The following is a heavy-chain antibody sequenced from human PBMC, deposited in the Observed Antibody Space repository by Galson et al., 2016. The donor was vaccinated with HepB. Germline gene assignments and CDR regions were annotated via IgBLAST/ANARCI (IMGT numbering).Heavy chain of an antibody. D-gene: IGHD3-3*01. J-gene: IGHJ4*02. CDR2: VSYDGSNK. Sequence: SLRLSCAASGFTFSNYEMHWVRQAPGKGLEWVAVVSYDGSNKYYADSVKGRFSISRDNTKNTLYLQMNSLRAGDTAVYYCARDRGDSRITSFGVANDYFDCGGQGTLVTVSS. V-gene: IGHV3-30-3*01. CDR1: GFTFSNYE. CDR3: ARDRGDSRITSFGVANDYFDC.